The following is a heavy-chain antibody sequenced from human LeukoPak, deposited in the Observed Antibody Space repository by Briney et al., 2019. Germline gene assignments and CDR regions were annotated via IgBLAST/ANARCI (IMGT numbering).Heavy chain of an antibody. J-gene: IGHJ4*02. D-gene: IGHD3-3*01. Sequence: PGGSLRLSXAASGFTFSSYAISWVRQAPGKGLEWVSAISGSGGSTYYADSVKGRFTISRDNSKNTLYLRMNSLRAEDTAVYYCAKDQGYYDFWSGFDYWGQGTLVTVSS. CDR1: GFTFSSYA. V-gene: IGHV3-23*01. CDR3: AKDQGYYDFWSGFDY. CDR2: ISGSGGST.